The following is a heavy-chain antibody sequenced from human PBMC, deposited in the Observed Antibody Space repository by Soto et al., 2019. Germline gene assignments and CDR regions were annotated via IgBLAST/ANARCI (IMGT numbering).Heavy chain of an antibody. D-gene: IGHD3-10*01. Sequence: LRLSCETSGFNFGAYAMHWVRQPPGRGLEWVSSINWNSGFRAYAGSVKGRFTISRDNAKNSLYLQMNSLGDDDTAVYYCARDRAVRGPTPNYFDYWGQGTLVTVSS. CDR1: GFNFGAYA. CDR3: ARDRAVRGPTPNYFDY. CDR2: INWNSGFR. J-gene: IGHJ4*02. V-gene: IGHV3-9*01.